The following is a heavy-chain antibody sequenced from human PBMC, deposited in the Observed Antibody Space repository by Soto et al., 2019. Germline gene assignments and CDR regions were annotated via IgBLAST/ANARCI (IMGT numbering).Heavy chain of an antibody. Sequence: ASVKVSCKASGYTFTSYGISWVRQAPGQGLEWIGLINPNSGGTNYAQKFQGWVTMTRYTSISTAYMELSRLRSDDTAVYYFARAGYVWGSYRHNPYYFDYWGQGTLGTVSS. J-gene: IGHJ4*02. CDR1: GYTFTSYG. CDR2: INPNSGGT. CDR3: ARAGYVWGSYRHNPYYFDY. D-gene: IGHD3-16*02. V-gene: IGHV1-2*04.